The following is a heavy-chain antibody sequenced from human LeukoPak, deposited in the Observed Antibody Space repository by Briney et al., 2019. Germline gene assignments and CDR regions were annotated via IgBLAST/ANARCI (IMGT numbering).Heavy chain of an antibody. CDR2: IIPIFGTA. J-gene: IGHJ4*02. CDR3: AREPTGDGMATFFDY. Sequence: SVKVSCKASGCTFSSYAISWVRQAPGQGLEWMGGIIPIFGTANYAQKFQGRVTITADESTSTAYMELSSLRSEDTAVYYCAREPTGDGMATFFDYWGQGTLVTVSS. D-gene: IGHD5-24*01. CDR1: GCTFSSYA. V-gene: IGHV1-69*13.